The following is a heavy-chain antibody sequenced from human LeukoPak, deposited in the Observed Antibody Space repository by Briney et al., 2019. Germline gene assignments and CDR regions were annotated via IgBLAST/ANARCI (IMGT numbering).Heavy chain of an antibody. V-gene: IGHV4-61*01. J-gene: IGHJ5*02. CDR3: ARAVVVAATVKWFDP. CDR2: IYYIGST. D-gene: IGHD2-15*01. CDR1: GDSVSSSSYY. Sequence: SETLSLTCTVSGDSVSSSSYYWTWIRQPPGKGLEWIGYIYYIGSTNYNPSLRSRLTMSVDTSKNQFSLRLSSVIAADTAVYYCARAVVVAATVKWFDPWGQGTLVTVSS.